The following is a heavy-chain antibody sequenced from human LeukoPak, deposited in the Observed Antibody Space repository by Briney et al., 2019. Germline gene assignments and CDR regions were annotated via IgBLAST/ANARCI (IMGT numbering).Heavy chain of an antibody. D-gene: IGHD3-10*01. V-gene: IGHV3-21*01. CDR3: ARDLGDANFDY. J-gene: IGHJ4*02. CDR2: ISSSSSYT. CDR1: GFTFSSYS. Sequence: GGSLRLSCPTSGFTFSSYSMNCVRQAPGKGLEWVSSISSSSSYTYYADSVKGRFTISRDNAKNSLYLQMNSLRAEDTAVYYCARDLGDANFDYWGQGTLVTVSS.